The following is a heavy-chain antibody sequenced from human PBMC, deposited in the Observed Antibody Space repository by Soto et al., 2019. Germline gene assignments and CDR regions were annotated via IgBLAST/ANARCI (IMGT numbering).Heavy chain of an antibody. D-gene: IGHD4-17*01. Sequence: ASETLSLTCIVSGASLSSSSYYWAWIRQPPGKGLGWIGTIYYNGNTYYNPSLKSRVTISLDTSKNGLSLKLSSVTATDTAVYYCARRYGASFDYWGQGTLVTVSS. V-gene: IGHV4-39*01. CDR1: GASLSSSSYY. CDR3: ARRYGASFDY. CDR2: IYYNGNT. J-gene: IGHJ4*02.